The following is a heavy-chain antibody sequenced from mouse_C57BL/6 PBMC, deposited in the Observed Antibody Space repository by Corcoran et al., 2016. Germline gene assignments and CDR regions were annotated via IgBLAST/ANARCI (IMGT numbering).Heavy chain of an antibody. D-gene: IGHD2-1*01. CDR1: GYTFTDYY. Sequence: EVQLQQSGPELVKPGASVKISCKASGYTFTDYYMNWVKQSHGKSLEWIGDINPNNGGTSYNQKFKGKATLTVDKSSSTAYMELRSLTSEDSAVYYCARGDLYYGNNEDYWGQGTTLTVSS. CDR2: INPNNGGT. CDR3: ARGDLYYGNNEDY. J-gene: IGHJ2*01. V-gene: IGHV1-26*01.